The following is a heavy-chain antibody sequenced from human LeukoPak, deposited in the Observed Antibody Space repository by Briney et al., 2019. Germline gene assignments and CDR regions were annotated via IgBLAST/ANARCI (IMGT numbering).Heavy chain of an antibody. V-gene: IGHV5-51*01. D-gene: IGHD3-22*01. CDR1: GYSFTSYW. J-gene: IGHJ4*02. CDR3: ARRSYYYDSRGYYMDY. Sequence: RGESLKISCKGSGYSFTSYWIGWVRQMPGKGLEWMGIIYPGDSDTRYSPSFQGQVTISADKSISTAYLQWSSLKASDTAMYYCARRSYYYDSRGYYMDYWGQGTLVTVSS. CDR2: IYPGDSDT.